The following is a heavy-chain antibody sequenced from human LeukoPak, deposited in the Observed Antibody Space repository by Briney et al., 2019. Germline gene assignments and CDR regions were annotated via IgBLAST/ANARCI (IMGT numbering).Heavy chain of an antibody. CDR2: IYHSGST. J-gene: IGHJ4*02. V-gene: IGHV4-30-2*01. D-gene: IGHD2-2*01. CDR1: GGSISSGGYS. CDR3: ASVVRHTVDY. Sequence: SETLSLTCAVSGGSISSGGYSWSWIRQPPGKGLEWIGYIYHSGSTYYNPSLKSRVTISVDRSKDQFSLKLSSVTAADTAVYYCASVVRHTVDYWGQGTLVTVSS.